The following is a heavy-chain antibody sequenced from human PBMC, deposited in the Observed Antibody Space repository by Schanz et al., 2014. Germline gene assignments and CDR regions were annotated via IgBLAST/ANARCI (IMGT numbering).Heavy chain of an antibody. J-gene: IGHJ4*02. CDR3: ARDRVYSYGLPADY. D-gene: IGHD5-18*01. CDR1: GGTFVTFF. V-gene: IGHV1-69*04. CDR2: ISPLLGVA. Sequence: QVHLVQSGAEVKEPGSSVKVSCKPSGGTFVTFFFTWVRQAPGQGPQWMGRISPLLGVANYAQEFQGRLTITADTSTSTAYMELSSLRSEDTAVYYCARDRVYSYGLPADYWGQGTLVTVSS.